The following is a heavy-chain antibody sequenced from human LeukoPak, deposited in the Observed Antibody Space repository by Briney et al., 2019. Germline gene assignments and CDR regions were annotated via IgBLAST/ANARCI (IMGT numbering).Heavy chain of an antibody. CDR3: VKGSDWYYFDC. CDR2: IDYSGST. V-gene: IGHV4-30-4*01. Sequence: SQTLSLTCTVSGGSFSSGDYYWSWIRQPPGKGLEWIGYIDYSGSTYYNPSLTSRVTISLDTSKNRFSLKLSSVTAADTAVFYCVKGSDWYYFDCWGQGTLVTVSS. J-gene: IGHJ4*02. D-gene: IGHD2-21*01. CDR1: GGSFSSGDYY.